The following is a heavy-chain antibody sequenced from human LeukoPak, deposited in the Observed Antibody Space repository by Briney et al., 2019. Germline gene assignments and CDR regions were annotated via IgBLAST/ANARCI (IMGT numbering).Heavy chain of an antibody. CDR3: ARDRGHYYDSSGYYSWFDP. D-gene: IGHD3-22*01. J-gene: IGHJ5*02. V-gene: IGHV4-61*02. CDR2: IYTSGST. Sequence: SQTLSLTCTVSGGSISSGSYYWSWIRQPAGKGLEWIGRIYTSGSTNYNPSLKSRVTISVDTSKNQFSLKLSSVTAADTAVYYCARDRGHYYDSSGYYSWFDPWGQGTLVTVSS. CDR1: GGSISSGSYY.